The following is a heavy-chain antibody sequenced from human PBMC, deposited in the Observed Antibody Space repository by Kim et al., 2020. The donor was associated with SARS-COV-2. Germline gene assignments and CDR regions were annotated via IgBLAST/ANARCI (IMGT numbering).Heavy chain of an antibody. CDR3: AKDLGIVVVVRYFQH. V-gene: IGHV3-23*01. J-gene: IGHJ1*01. D-gene: IGHD2-15*01. Sequence: DSVKGRFTISRDNSKNPLYLQMNSLRAEDTAVYYCAKDLGIVVVVRYFQHWGQGTLVTVSS.